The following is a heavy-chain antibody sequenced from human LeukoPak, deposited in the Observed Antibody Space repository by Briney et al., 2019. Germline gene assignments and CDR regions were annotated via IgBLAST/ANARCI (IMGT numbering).Heavy chain of an antibody. J-gene: IGHJ4*02. CDR3: AKGRYTGSSFFDY. V-gene: IGHV3-30*18. CDR1: GFTFNSCG. D-gene: IGHD3-10*01. Sequence: GRSLRLSCAASGFTFNSCGMHWVRQAPGKGLEWVALISYDGSNKYYSDSVKGRFTISRDNSKNTLYLQMNSLRPEDTAVYYCAKGRYTGSSFFDYWGRGTLVTVSS. CDR2: ISYDGSNK.